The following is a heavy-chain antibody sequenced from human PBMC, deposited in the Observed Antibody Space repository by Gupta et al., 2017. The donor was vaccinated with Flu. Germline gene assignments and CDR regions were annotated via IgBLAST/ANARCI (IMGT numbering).Heavy chain of an antibody. V-gene: IGHV3-15*01. Sequence: AWMSWVRQAPGKGLEWVGRIKSKTDGGTTEYAAPVKGRFTITTDDSKNTLYLQMNSLKTEDTAVYYCSYYYDSSGYPDFDYWGQGTLVTVSS. J-gene: IGHJ4*02. CDR3: SYYYDSSGYPDFDY. CDR1: AW. CDR2: IKSKTDGGTT. D-gene: IGHD3-22*01.